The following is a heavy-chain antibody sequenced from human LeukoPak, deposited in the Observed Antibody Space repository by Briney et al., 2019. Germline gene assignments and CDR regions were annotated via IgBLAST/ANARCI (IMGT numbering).Heavy chain of an antibody. CDR3: AAVLAAAGAFDY. D-gene: IGHD6-13*01. CDR1: GFTFSSYA. J-gene: IGHJ4*02. V-gene: IGHV3-30-3*01. Sequence: GGSLRLSCAASGFTFSSYAMHWVRLAPGKGLDWVAVISYDGSNKYYADSVKGRFTISRDNSKNMLYLQMNSLRAEDTAVYYCAAVLAAAGAFDYWGQGTLATVSS. CDR2: ISYDGSNK.